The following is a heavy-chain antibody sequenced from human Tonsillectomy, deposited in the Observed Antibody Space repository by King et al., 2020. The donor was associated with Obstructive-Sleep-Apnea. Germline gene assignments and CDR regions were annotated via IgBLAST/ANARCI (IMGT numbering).Heavy chain of an antibody. Sequence: DVQLVESGGGLVQPGGSLRLSCAASGFTVSSNYMSWGRQAPGKGLEWVSVIYSGGSTYYADSVKGRFTISRDNSNNTLYRQMNSLRAEDTAVYYCARDRQVFSSGWYYYFDYWGQGTLVTVSS. CDR3: ARDRQVFSSGWYYYFDY. V-gene: IGHV3-66*01. CDR1: GFTVSSNY. CDR2: IYSGGST. J-gene: IGHJ4*02. D-gene: IGHD6-19*01.